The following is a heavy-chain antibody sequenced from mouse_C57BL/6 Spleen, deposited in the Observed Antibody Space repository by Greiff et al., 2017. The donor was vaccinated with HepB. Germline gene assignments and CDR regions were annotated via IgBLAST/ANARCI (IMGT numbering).Heavy chain of an antibody. CDR2: ISYDGSN. V-gene: IGHV3-6*01. D-gene: IGHD3-2*02. J-gene: IGHJ2*01. CDR3: ARDGQLRRGYCDY. CDR1: GYSITSGYY. Sequence: VQLKESGPGLVKPSQSLSLTCSVTGYSITSGYYWNWIRQFPGNKLEWMGYISYDGSNNYNPSLKNRISITRDTSKLQFFLKLNSVTTEDTATYYCARDGQLRRGYCDYWGHGTTLTVSS.